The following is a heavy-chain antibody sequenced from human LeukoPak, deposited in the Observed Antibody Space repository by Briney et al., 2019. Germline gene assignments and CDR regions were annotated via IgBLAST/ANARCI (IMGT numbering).Heavy chain of an antibody. CDR2: IRYDGSDT. Sequence: GGSLRLSCAASGFTFSSYSMNWVRQAPGKGLEWLAFIRYDGSDTYYADSVEGRFTVSRDDSKNTLYLQMNSLRGDDTAVYYCAKDGTSYYYIYYWGQGTLVTVSS. CDR3: AKDGTSYYYIYY. J-gene: IGHJ4*02. D-gene: IGHD2/OR15-2a*01. V-gene: IGHV3-30*02. CDR1: GFTFSSYS.